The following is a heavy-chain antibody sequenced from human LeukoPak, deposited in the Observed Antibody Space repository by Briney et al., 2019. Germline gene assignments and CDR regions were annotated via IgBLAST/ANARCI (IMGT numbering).Heavy chain of an antibody. D-gene: IGHD6-19*01. J-gene: IGHJ4*02. CDR2: ISHSGST. Sequence: PSETLSLTCAVYGGSFSDYYWSWLRQPPGKGLEWIGEISHSGSTDYIPSLKSRLTISVDTSKNQFSLKLSSVTAADTAVYYCARGVKQFGGWVLMTRYNFDNWGQGTLVTVSS. CDR3: ARGVKQFGGWVLMTRYNFDN. V-gene: IGHV4-34*01. CDR1: GGSFSDYY.